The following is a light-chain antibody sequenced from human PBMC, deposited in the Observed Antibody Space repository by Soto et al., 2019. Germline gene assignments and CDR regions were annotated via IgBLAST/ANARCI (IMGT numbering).Light chain of an antibody. CDR2: AAS. J-gene: IGKJ4*01. CDR3: LQHNTSPLT. CDR1: QGINNY. Sequence: DIQMTQSPSAVSASVRDRVTITCRASQGINNYLAWFQQKPGKTPKRLIYAASTLQTGVPSRFSGSGSGTEFTLTISSLQPEDFATYYCLQHNTSPLTCGGGTKVEIK. V-gene: IGKV1-17*03.